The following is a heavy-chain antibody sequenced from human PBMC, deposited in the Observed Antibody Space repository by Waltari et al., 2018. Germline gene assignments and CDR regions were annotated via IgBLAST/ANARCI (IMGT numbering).Heavy chain of an antibody. CDR3: ARHIDFDY. J-gene: IGHJ4*02. Sequence: QLQLQESGPGLVKPSATLSLTCTVSGGSLSRSSYYWGWFRQPPGKGLEWIGSIYYSGSTYYNPSLKSRVTISVDTSKNQFSLKLSSVTAADTAVYYCARHIDFDYWGQGTLVTVSS. V-gene: IGHV4-39*01. CDR2: IYYSGST. D-gene: IGHD3-16*02. CDR1: GGSLSRSSYY.